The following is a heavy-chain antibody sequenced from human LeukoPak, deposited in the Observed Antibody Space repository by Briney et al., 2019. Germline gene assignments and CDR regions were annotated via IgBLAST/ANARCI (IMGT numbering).Heavy chain of an antibody. Sequence: SVKVSCKASGYTFTSYYMHWVRQAPGQGLEWMGIINPSGGSTSYAQKFQGRVTMTRDTSTSTVYMELSSLRSEDTAVYYCARELGYCSSTSCLFWFDPWGLGTLVTVSS. CDR3: ARELGYCSSTSCLFWFDP. D-gene: IGHD2-2*01. CDR2: INPSGGST. V-gene: IGHV1-46*01. CDR1: GYTFTSYY. J-gene: IGHJ5*02.